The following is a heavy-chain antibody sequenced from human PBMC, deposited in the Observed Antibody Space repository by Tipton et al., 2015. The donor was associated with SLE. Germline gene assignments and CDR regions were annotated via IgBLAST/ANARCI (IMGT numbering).Heavy chain of an antibody. CDR1: GFTFSSYW. CDR2: IKQDGSEK. Sequence: GSLRLSCAASGFTFSSYWMSWVRQAPGKGLEWVANIKQDGSEKYYVDSVKGRFTISRDNAKNSLYLQMNSLRAEDTAVYYCARGGGSGWYSTSWYFGLWGRGTLVTGSS. V-gene: IGHV3-7*03. D-gene: IGHD6-19*01. J-gene: IGHJ2*01. CDR3: ARGGGSGWYSTSWYFGL.